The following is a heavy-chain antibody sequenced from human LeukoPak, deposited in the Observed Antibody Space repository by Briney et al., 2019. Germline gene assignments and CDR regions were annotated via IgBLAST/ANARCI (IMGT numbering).Heavy chain of an antibody. V-gene: IGHV4-39*01. CDR2: LYYSGST. CDR1: GDSISSSSYY. CDR3: ARAALLGYCSSTSCYRAHYYYYMDV. Sequence: SETLSLTCTVSGDSISSSSYYWGWIRQPPGKGLEWLGSLYYSGSTYYSPSLKSRVTISVDTSKNQFSLKLSSVTAADTAVYYCARAALLGYCSSTSCYRAHYYYYMDVWGKGTTVTVSS. D-gene: IGHD2-2*02. J-gene: IGHJ6*03.